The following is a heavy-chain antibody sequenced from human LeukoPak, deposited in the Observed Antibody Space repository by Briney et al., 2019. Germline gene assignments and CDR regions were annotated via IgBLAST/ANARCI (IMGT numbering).Heavy chain of an antibody. Sequence: PSETLSLTCAVYGGSFSGYYWSWIRQPPGKGLEWIGEINHSGSTNYNPSLKSRVTISVDTSKNQFSLKLSSVTAADTAVYYCARGGRITIFGVAADNWFDPWGQGTLVTVSS. CDR2: INHSGST. CDR1: GGSFSGYY. D-gene: IGHD3-3*01. CDR3: ARGGRITIFGVAADNWFDP. V-gene: IGHV4-34*01. J-gene: IGHJ5*02.